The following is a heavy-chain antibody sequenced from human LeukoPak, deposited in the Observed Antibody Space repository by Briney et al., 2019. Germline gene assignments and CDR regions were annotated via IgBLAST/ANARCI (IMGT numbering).Heavy chain of an antibody. CDR3: ARGTTYYYGSGSYLSSFDP. J-gene: IGHJ5*02. V-gene: IGHV4-34*01. D-gene: IGHD3-10*01. CDR1: GGSFSGYY. CDR2: INHSGST. Sequence: SETLSLTCAVYGGSFSGYYWSWIRQPPGKGLEWIGEINHSGSTNYNPSLKSRVTISVDTSKNQFSLKLSSVPAADTAVYYCARGTTYYYGSGSYLSSFDPWGQGTLVTVSS.